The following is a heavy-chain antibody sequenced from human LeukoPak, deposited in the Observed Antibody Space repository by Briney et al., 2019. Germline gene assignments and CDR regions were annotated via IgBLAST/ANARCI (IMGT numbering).Heavy chain of an antibody. Sequence: PSETLSLTCTVSGGSISSYYWGWIRQPPGKGLEWIGYIYYSGSTNYNPSLKSRVTISVDTSKNQFSLKLSSVTAADTAVYYCARGSDFWSGSHSYYYYYMDVWGKGTTVTVSS. J-gene: IGHJ6*03. V-gene: IGHV4-59*01. CDR2: IYYSGST. CDR3: ARGSDFWSGSHSYYYYYMDV. CDR1: GGSISSYY. D-gene: IGHD3-3*01.